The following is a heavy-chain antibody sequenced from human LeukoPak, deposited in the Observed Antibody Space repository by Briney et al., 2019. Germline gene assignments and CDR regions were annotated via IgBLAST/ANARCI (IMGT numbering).Heavy chain of an antibody. CDR2: IWYDGSNK. CDR1: GFIFSSYG. Sequence: GGSLRLSCAASGFIFSSYGMHWVRQAPGKGLEWVAFIWYDGSNKYYADPVKGRFTISRDNSKNTLYLQMNSLRAEDTAVYYCARTNYAGSDVFHYWGQGTLVTVSS. CDR3: ARTNYAGSDVFHY. V-gene: IGHV3-33*01. J-gene: IGHJ4*02. D-gene: IGHD1-7*01.